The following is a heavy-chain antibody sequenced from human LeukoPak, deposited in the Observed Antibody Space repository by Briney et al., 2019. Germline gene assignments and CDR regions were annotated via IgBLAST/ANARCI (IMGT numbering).Heavy chain of an antibody. V-gene: IGHV1-24*01. CDR1: GNTLTDLS. Sequence: ASVKVSCKVSGNTLTDLSMHWVRQATGKWLEWMGGVDPRDGDTFCAQKFQGRVTMTEDTSTDTAYMEVRRLRSEDTAIYYCATFITRPNKYGDYLYYYYGMDGWGQGTTVTVSS. D-gene: IGHD4-17*01. CDR3: ATFITRPNKYGDYLYYYYGMDG. J-gene: IGHJ6*02. CDR2: VDPRDGDT.